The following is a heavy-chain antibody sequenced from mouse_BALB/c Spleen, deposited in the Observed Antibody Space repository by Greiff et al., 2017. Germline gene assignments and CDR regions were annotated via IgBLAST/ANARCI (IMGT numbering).Heavy chain of an antibody. CDR3: ARGFGNYETYYFDY. D-gene: IGHD2-1*01. CDR1: GFTFSDYY. Sequence: EVMLVESGGGLVKPGGSLKLSCAASGFTFSDYYMYWVRQTPEKRLEWVATISDGGSYTYYPDSVKGRFTISRDNAKNNLYLQMSSLKSEDTAMYYCARGFGNYETYYFDYWGQGTTLTVSS. J-gene: IGHJ2*01. V-gene: IGHV5-4*02. CDR2: ISDGGSYT.